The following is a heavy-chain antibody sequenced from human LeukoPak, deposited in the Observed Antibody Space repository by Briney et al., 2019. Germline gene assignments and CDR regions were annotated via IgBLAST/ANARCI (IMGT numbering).Heavy chain of an antibody. Sequence: SETLSLTCTVSGGSISSYYWSWIRQPPGKGLEWIGYIYYSGSTNYNPSLKSRVTISVDTSKNQFSLKLSTVTAADTAVYYCARDHYYDSSGYTFGYWGQGTLVTVSS. CDR3: ARDHYYDSSGYTFGY. D-gene: IGHD3-22*01. CDR2: IYYSGST. V-gene: IGHV4-59*01. J-gene: IGHJ4*02. CDR1: GGSISSYY.